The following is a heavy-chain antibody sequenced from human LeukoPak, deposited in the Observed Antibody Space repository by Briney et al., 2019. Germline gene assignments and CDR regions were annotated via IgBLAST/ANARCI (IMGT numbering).Heavy chain of an antibody. D-gene: IGHD4/OR15-4a*01. Sequence: GGSLRLSSTVSGFTVSSNSMSWVRQAPEKGLEWVSFIYSDNTHYSDSVKGRFTISRDNSKNTLYLQMNSLRAEDTAVYYCARRAGAHSHPYDYWGQGTLVTVSS. V-gene: IGHV3-53*01. CDR2: IYSDNT. CDR1: GFTVSSNS. J-gene: IGHJ4*02. CDR3: ARRAGAHSHPYDY.